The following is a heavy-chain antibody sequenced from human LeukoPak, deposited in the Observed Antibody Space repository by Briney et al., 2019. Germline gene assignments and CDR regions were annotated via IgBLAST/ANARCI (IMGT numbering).Heavy chain of an antibody. D-gene: IGHD6-19*01. J-gene: IGHJ4*02. CDR3: AKVHSSGWYLDY. CDR2: ISGSGGST. Sequence: GGSLRLSCAASGFTFSSYAMSWVRQAPGKGLEWVSAISGSGGSTYYADSGKGRFTISRDNSKNTLYLQMNSLRAEDTAVYYCAKVHSSGWYLDYWGQGTLVTVSS. V-gene: IGHV3-23*01. CDR1: GFTFSSYA.